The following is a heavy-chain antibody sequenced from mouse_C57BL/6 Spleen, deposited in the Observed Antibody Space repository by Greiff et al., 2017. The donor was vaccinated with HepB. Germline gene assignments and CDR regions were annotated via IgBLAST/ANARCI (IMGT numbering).Heavy chain of an antibody. CDR3: TTRGSNYKDWFAY. CDR1: GFNIKDDY. CDR2: IDPENGDT. V-gene: IGHV14-4*01. D-gene: IGHD2-5*01. Sequence: VQLQQSGAELVRPGASVKLSCTASGFNIKDDYMHWVKQRPEQGLEWIGWIDPENGDTEYASKFQGKATITADTSSNTAYLQLSSLTSEDTAVYYCTTRGSNYKDWFAYWGQGTLVTVSA. J-gene: IGHJ3*01.